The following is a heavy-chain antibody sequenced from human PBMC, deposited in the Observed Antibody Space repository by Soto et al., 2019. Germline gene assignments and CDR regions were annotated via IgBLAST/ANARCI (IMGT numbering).Heavy chain of an antibody. Sequence: GVSLRLSCAASGFTLSSYGMQWVRQAPGKGLEWVAVIWYDGSNKYYADSVKGRFTISRDNSKNTLYLQMNSLRAEDTAVYYCARDSSSSGIDYWGQGTLVTVSS. CDR3: ARDSSSSGIDY. CDR2: IWYDGSNK. V-gene: IGHV3-33*01. CDR1: GFTLSSYG. D-gene: IGHD6-6*01. J-gene: IGHJ4*02.